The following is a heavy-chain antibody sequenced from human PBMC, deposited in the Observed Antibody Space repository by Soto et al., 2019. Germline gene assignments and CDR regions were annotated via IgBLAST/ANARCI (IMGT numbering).Heavy chain of an antibody. CDR1: GYTFTSYG. J-gene: IGHJ4*02. D-gene: IGHD1-7*01. CDR2: ISAYNGNI. CDR3: ARDARHIGVELPIDY. Sequence: QVQLVQSGAEVKKPGASVKVSCKASGYTFTSYGISWVRQAPGQGLEWMGWISAYNGNINYAQKLQGRVTMTTDTSTSTAYMALGSLRSDDAAVYYCARDARHIGVELPIDYWGQGTLVTVSS. V-gene: IGHV1-18*01.